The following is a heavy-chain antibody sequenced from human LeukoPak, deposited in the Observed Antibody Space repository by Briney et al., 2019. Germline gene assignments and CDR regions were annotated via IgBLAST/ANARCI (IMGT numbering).Heavy chain of an antibody. J-gene: IGHJ6*03. CDR2: IYYSGST. V-gene: IGHV4-59*01. CDR1: GGSISSYY. CDR3: ARDLSVGIAARSYYYYMDV. D-gene: IGHD6-6*01. Sequence: SETLSLTCTVSGGSISSYYWSWIRQPPGKGLEWIGYIYYSGSTNYNPSLKSRVTISVDTSKNQFSLKLSSVTAADTAVYYCARDLSVGIAARSYYYYMDVWGKGTTVTVSS.